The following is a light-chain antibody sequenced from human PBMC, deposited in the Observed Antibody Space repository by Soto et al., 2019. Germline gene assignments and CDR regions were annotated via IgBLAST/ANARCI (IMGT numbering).Light chain of an antibody. CDR2: ANN. Sequence: QAVVTQPPSVSGAPGQWVTIPCTGSGSNIGAGFDVHWYQQLPGTAPKLLIYANNNRPSGVPDRFSGSKSGTSASLAITGLQAEDEADYYCQSYDNSLSGHVVFGGGTKLTVL. J-gene: IGLJ2*01. CDR3: QSYDNSLSGHVV. CDR1: GSNIGAGFD. V-gene: IGLV1-40*01.